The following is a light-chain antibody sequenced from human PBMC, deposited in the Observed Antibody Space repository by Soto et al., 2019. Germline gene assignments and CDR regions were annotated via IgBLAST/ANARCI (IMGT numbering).Light chain of an antibody. CDR2: GAS. V-gene: IGKV3D-15*01. J-gene: IGKJ1*01. Sequence: EIVMTQSPATLSVSPGETATLSCWASQSVSSKLAWYQQKPGQAPRLLIYGASTRATGIPARFSGSGSGTEFTLSISSLQSEDSAVYYCLQYDNWPPWTFGQGTTVEIK. CDR3: LQYDNWPPWT. CDR1: QSVSSK.